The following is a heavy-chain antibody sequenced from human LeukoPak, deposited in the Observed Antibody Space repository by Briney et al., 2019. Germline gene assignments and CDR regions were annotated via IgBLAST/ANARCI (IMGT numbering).Heavy chain of an antibody. Sequence: SETLSLTCTVSGGSISSYYWSWIRQPPGKGLEWIGYIYYSGSTNYNPSLKSRVTISVDTSKNQFSLKLSSVTAADTAVYYCAASIEGALDYWGQGTLVTVSS. D-gene: IGHD1-26*01. V-gene: IGHV4-59*01. CDR3: AASIEGALDY. CDR2: IYYSGST. J-gene: IGHJ4*02. CDR1: GGSISSYY.